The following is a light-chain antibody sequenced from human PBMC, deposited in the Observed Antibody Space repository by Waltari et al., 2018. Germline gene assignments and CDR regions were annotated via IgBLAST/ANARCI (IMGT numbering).Light chain of an antibody. J-gene: IGKJ2*01. CDR3: QQCYSFPYT. CDR2: WAS. V-gene: IGKV4-1*01. Sequence: DIVMTLSPDPLAVSLGARHTINCKSLQSVLSSSNNKNYLGWYQQKAGQPPNLLISWASTRESGVPDRFSGSGSGTYFTLTISSLQAEDVAVYYCQQCYSFPYTFGQGTKLEIK. CDR1: QSVLSSSNNKNY.